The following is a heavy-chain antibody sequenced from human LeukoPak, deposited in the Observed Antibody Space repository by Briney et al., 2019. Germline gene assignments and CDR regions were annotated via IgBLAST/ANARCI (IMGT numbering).Heavy chain of an antibody. CDR2: ISYDGSNK. D-gene: IGHD6-6*01. CDR1: GFTFSSYG. V-gene: IGHV3-30*18. CDR3: AKDMAIAARQPFDY. Sequence: GRSLRLSCAASGFTFSSYGMHWVRQAPGKGLEWVAVISYDGSNKYYADSVKGRFTISRDNSNNTLYLQMNSLRAEDTAVYYCAKDMAIAARQPFDYWGQGTLVTVSS. J-gene: IGHJ4*02.